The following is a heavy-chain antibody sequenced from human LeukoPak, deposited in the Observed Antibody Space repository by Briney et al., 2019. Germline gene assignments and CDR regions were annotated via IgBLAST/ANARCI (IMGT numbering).Heavy chain of an antibody. CDR2: IYSGGST. Sequence: GGSLRLSCAASGFTFSSNYMSWVRQAPGKGLEWVSVIYSGGSTYYADSVKGRFTISRDNSKNTLYLQMNSLRAEDMAVYYCARERLAARRAFDIWGQGTMVTVSS. J-gene: IGHJ3*02. CDR1: GFTFSSNY. V-gene: IGHV3-53*01. D-gene: IGHD6-6*01. CDR3: ARERLAARRAFDI.